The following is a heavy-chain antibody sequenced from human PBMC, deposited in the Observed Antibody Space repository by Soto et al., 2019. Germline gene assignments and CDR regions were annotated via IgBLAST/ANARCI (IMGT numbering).Heavy chain of an antibody. CDR3: AGCEMDLPNTSCYLAS. CDR2: IHYSRGT. CDR1: GGSVSPTTYY. V-gene: IGHV4-39*01. D-gene: IGHD2-2*01. J-gene: IGHJ5*02. Sequence: SETLSLTCTVSGGSVSPTTYYWAWIRQPPGRGLEWIGSIHYSRGTYYNPSLKSRVAISVDTSKNHFSLNLSSVTAADTAVYYCAGCEMDLPNTSCYLASWGQGTLVTVSS.